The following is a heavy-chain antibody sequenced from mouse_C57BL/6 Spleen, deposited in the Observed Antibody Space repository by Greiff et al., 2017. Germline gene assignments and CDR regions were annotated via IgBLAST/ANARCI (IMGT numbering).Heavy chain of an antibody. Sequence: SGPELVKPGASVKISCKASGYSFTGYYMNWVKQSPEKSLEWIGEINPSTGGTTYNQKFKAKATLTVDKSSSTAYMQLKSLTSEDSAVYYCARKLADYWGQGTTLTVSS. V-gene: IGHV1-42*01. CDR2: INPSTGGT. CDR3: ARKLADY. CDR1: GYSFTGYY. D-gene: IGHD4-1*01. J-gene: IGHJ2*01.